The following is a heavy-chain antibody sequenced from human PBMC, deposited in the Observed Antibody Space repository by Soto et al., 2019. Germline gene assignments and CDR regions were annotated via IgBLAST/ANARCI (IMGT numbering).Heavy chain of an antibody. CDR3: VVTTSTFGI. J-gene: IGHJ3*02. Sequence: EVQLVESGGGLVQPGGSLRLSCEGSGFTFSNYWMNWVRQAPGKGQEWVANIKQDGSEKDYVDSVKGRFTISRDNAKNSLYLQMNSLRVEDTSGYYCVVTTSTFGIWGQGAMVTVSS. CDR1: GFTFSNYW. D-gene: IGHD2-21*02. V-gene: IGHV3-7*05. CDR2: IKQDGSEK.